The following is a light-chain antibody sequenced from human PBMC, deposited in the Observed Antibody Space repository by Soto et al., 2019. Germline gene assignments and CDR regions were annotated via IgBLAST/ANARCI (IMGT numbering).Light chain of an antibody. Sequence: QSVLTQPASVSGSPGQSITISCTGTSSDIGFYNYVSWYQQYPGKAPKVVIYEVKNRPSGVSNRFSGSKSGNTASLTISGLQADDEADYYCCSYTSSSTLYVFGTGTNSPS. J-gene: IGLJ1*01. CDR2: EVK. CDR3: CSYTSSSTLYV. CDR1: SSDIGFYNY. V-gene: IGLV2-14*01.